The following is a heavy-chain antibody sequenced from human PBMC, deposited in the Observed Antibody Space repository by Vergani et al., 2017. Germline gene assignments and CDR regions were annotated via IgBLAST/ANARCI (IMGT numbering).Heavy chain of an antibody. CDR3: ARALGEYCSSTSCYEIRSAPSDQYYYYYYMDV. J-gene: IGHJ6*03. D-gene: IGHD2-2*01. Sequence: HVQLQESGPGLVKPSQTLSLTCTVSGGSISSYYWSWIRQPPGKGLEWIGYIYYSGSTNYNPSLKSRVTISVDTSKNQFSLKLSSVTAADTAVYYCARALGEYCSSTSCYEIRSAPSDQYYYYYYMDVWGKGTTVTVSS. CDR1: GGSISSYY. V-gene: IGHV4-59*01. CDR2: IYYSGST.